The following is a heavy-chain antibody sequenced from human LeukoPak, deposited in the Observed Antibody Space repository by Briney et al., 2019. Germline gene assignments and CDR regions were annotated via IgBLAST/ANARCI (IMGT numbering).Heavy chain of an antibody. J-gene: IGHJ6*02. Sequence: GGSLRLSGAAPRFIFGNYWRTWVGQAPGRGRGWGANIRQDGSETNYVDSVKGRFTISRDNAKNSLYLQMNSLIGEDTAVYYCARTPKVSQYGMDVWGQGTTVTVSS. V-gene: IGHV3-7*01. D-gene: IGHD2-15*01. CDR3: ARTPKVSQYGMDV. CDR1: RFIFGNYW. CDR2: IRQDGSET.